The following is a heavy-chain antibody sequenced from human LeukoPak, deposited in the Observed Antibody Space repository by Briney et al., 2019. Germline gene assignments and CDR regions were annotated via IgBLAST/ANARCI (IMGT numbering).Heavy chain of an antibody. J-gene: IGHJ6*03. CDR3: ARVPFYYDSSGLYPTYYYYMDV. Sequence: GGSLRLSCAASGFTFSSYAMSWVRQAPGKGLEWVSAISGSGGSTYYADSVKGRFTISRDNSKNTLYLQMNSLRAEDTAVYYCARVPFYYDSSGLYPTYYYYMDVWGTGTTVTVSS. V-gene: IGHV3-23*01. CDR1: GFTFSSYA. CDR2: ISGSGGST. D-gene: IGHD3-22*01.